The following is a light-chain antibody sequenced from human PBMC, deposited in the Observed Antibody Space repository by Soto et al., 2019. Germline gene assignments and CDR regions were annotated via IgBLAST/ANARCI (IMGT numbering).Light chain of an antibody. CDR3: QQYNNWPPFT. V-gene: IGKV3-20*01. CDR1: QSLTNNY. CDR2: DAS. Sequence: EIVLTQSPGTLSLSPGERATLSCRASQSLTNNYFAWYQQKPGQAPRLLIYDASSRATGIPDRFSGSGSDTDFTLTISSLQSEDFAVYYCQQYNNWPPFTFGQGTRLEIK. J-gene: IGKJ5*01.